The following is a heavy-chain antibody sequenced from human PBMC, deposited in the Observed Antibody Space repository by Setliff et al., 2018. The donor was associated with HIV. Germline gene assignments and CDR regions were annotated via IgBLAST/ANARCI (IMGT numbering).Heavy chain of an antibody. Sequence: PSETLSLTCAVSGYSISSGYYWGWIRQPPGKGLEWVGSIYHSGTTYYNPSLKSRVTISVDTSKNQFSLKLTSVTAADTAVYYCARYSPRGYTLTGPYWGQGTLVTVSS. CDR2: IYHSGTT. V-gene: IGHV4-38-2*01. CDR1: GYSISSGYY. CDR3: ARYSPRGYTLTGPY. J-gene: IGHJ4*02. D-gene: IGHD6-25*01.